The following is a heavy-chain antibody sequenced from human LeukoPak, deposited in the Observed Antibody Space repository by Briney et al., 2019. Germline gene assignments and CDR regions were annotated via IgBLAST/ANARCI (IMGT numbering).Heavy chain of an antibody. D-gene: IGHD1-26*01. CDR3: ARQWELLRAFDI. CDR2: MNPNSGNT. V-gene: IGHV1-8*01. CDR1: GYTFTSYD. Sequence: GASVKVSCKASGYTFTSYDINWVRQATGQGLEWMGWMNPNSGNTGYAQKFQGRVTMTRDTSTSTVYMELSSLRSEDTAVYYCARQWELLRAFDIWGQGTMVTVSS. J-gene: IGHJ3*02.